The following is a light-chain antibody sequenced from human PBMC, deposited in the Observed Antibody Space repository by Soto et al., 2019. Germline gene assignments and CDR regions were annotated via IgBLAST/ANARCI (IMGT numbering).Light chain of an antibody. Sequence: QSVLTQPPSVSGAPGQRITISCTGSSSNIGSRYEVQWYQQLPGTAPKLIIYEVTYRPSGVSHRFSASKSGNTASLTISGLQAGDEADYYCISYTGSSTSYVFGTGTKVTVL. V-gene: IGLV1-40*01. CDR1: SSNIGSRYE. CDR2: EVT. J-gene: IGLJ1*01. CDR3: ISYTGSSTSYV.